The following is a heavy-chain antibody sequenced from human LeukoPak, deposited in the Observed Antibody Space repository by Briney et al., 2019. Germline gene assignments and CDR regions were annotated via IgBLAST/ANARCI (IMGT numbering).Heavy chain of an antibody. CDR3: ARGGDDILTGYYYFDY. D-gene: IGHD3-9*01. Sequence: SETLSLTCAVYGGSFSGYYWSWIRQPPGKGLEWIGEINHSGSTNYNLSLKSRVTISVDTSKNQFSLKLSSVTAADTAVYYCARGGDDILTGYYYFDYWGQGTLVTVSS. V-gene: IGHV4-34*01. CDR2: INHSGST. J-gene: IGHJ4*02. CDR1: GGSFSGYY.